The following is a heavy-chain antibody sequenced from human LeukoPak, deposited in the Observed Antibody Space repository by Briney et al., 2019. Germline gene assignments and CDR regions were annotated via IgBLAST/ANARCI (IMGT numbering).Heavy chain of an antibody. CDR2: INPGGRST. Sequence: ASVKVSCKASGYTFTNYYIHWVRQAPGQGLEWMGIINPGGRSTSYAQKFQGRVTMTRDTSTSTVYMELSSLRSEDTAVYYCVGAMVRGVPPLINWFDPWGQGTLVTVSS. CDR3: VGAMVRGVPPLINWFDP. V-gene: IGHV1-46*01. J-gene: IGHJ5*02. D-gene: IGHD3-10*01. CDR1: GYTFTNYY.